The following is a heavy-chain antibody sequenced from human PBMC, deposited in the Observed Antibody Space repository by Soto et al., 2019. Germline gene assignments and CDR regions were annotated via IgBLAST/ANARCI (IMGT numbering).Heavy chain of an antibody. CDR3: ARSLGWLPPIRAYYYYGMDV. V-gene: IGHV1-2*04. J-gene: IGHJ6*02. D-gene: IGHD6-19*01. CDR2: INPNSGGT. CDR1: GYTFTGYY. Sequence: ASVKVSCKASGYTFTGYYMHWVRQAPGQGLEWMGWINPNSGGTNYAQKFQGWVTMTRDTSISTAYMELSRLRSDDTAVYYCARSLGWLPPIRAYYYYGMDVWGQGTTVTVSS.